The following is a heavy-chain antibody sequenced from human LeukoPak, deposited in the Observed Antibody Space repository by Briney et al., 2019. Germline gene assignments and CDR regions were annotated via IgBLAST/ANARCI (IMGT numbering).Heavy chain of an antibody. CDR3: ARGVYGSGSLDAFDI. CDR1: GYTFSEYY. J-gene: IGHJ3*02. V-gene: IGHV1-18*01. Sequence: ASVKVSCKAFGYTFSEYYIHWVRQAPGQGLEWMGWINPNTGDTNYAQKLQGRVTMTTDTSTSTAYMELRSLRSDDTAVYYCARGVYGSGSLDAFDIWGQGTMVTVSS. CDR2: INPNTGDT. D-gene: IGHD3-10*01.